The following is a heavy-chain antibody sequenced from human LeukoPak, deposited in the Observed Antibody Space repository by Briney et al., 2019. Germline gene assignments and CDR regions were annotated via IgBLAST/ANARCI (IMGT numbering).Heavy chain of an antibody. J-gene: IGHJ6*02. D-gene: IGHD6-13*01. Sequence: SVKVSCKASGYTFTGYYMHWVRQAPGQGLEWMGWINPNSGGTNYAQKFQGRVTMTRDTSISTAYMELSRLRSDDTAVYYCARECIAAPRCDYYYGMDVWGQGTTVTVSS. CDR2: INPNSGGT. CDR1: GYTFTGYY. CDR3: ARECIAAPRCDYYYGMDV. V-gene: IGHV1-2*02.